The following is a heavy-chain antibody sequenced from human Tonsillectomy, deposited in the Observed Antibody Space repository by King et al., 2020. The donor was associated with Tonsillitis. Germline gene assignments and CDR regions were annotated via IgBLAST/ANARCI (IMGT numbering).Heavy chain of an antibody. CDR1: GYTFTSYG. V-gene: IGHV1-18*01. J-gene: IGHJ4*02. Sequence: VQLVESGAEVKKPGASVKVSCKASGYTFTSYGISWVRQAPGQGLEWMGWISAYNGNTNYAQKLQGRVPMTTDTSTSTAYMELRSLRSDDTAVYYVARTPDYYDSSGYYYRFDYWGQGTLVTVSS. CDR3: ARTPDYYDSSGYYYRFDY. D-gene: IGHD3-22*01. CDR2: ISAYNGNT.